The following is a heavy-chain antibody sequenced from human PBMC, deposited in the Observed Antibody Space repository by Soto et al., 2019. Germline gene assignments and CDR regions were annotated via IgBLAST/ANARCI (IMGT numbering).Heavy chain of an antibody. D-gene: IGHD6-13*01. V-gene: IGHV1-2*04. J-gene: IGHJ6*02. CDR3: ARALSASVAGTSLDYYYGMDV. CDR2: INPNSGGT. Sequence: ASVQVSCKASGSTFTNFGISWVRQAPGQGLEWMGWINPNSGGTNYAQKFQGWVTMTRDTSISTAYMELSRLRSDDTAVYYCARALSASVAGTSLDYYYGMDVWGQGTTVTVSS. CDR1: GSTFTNFG.